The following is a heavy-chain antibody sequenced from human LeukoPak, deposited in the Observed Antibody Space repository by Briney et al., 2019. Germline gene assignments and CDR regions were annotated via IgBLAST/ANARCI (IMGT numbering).Heavy chain of an antibody. CDR1: GYTFNNYG. CDR3: AKAGCTRPTCYLNC. Sequence: GGSLRLSCKASGYTFNNYGMHWVRQAPGKGLEWVAIISHDGNNQYYADSVKGRFTISRDSSKSTLYLQMNSLRVGDTAVYYCAKAGCTRPTCYLNCWGQGALVTVSS. V-gene: IGHV3-30*18. D-gene: IGHD2-2*01. CDR2: ISHDGNNQ. J-gene: IGHJ4*02.